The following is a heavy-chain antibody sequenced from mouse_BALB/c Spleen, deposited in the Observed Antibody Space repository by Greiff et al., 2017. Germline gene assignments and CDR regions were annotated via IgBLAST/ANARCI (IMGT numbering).Heavy chain of an antibody. CDR2: ISYSGST. V-gene: IGHV3-8*02. Sequence: EVQVVESGPSLVKPSQTLSLTCSVTGDSITSGYWNWIRKFPGNKLEYMGDISYSGSTYYNPSLKSRISITRDTSKNQYYLQLNSVTTEDTATYYCARSRLGTYAMDYWGQGTSVTVSS. D-gene: IGHD3-1*01. CDR1: GDSITSGY. J-gene: IGHJ4*01. CDR3: ARSRLGTYAMDY.